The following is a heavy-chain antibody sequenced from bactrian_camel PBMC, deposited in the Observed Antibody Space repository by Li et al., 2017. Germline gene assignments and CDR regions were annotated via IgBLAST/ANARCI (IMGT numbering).Heavy chain of an antibody. J-gene: IGHJ6*01. V-gene: IGHV3S57*01. CDR2: LLIDDSA. Sequence: HVQLVESGGGSVQAGGSLTLSCARTYSGYNMAWFRQAPGLQREGVAALLIDDSAEYAVSVKGRFTITKDNANTPHLQMHSLKPEDTAMYYCAARSVGWCPLFEHWLGKRAYTPGGYFATWGQGTQVTVS. CDR3: AARSVGWCPLFEHWLGKRAYTPGGYFAT. CDR1: RTYSGYN. D-gene: IGHD1*01.